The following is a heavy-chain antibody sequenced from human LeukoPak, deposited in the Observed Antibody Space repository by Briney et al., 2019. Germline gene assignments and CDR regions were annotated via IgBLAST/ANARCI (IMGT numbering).Heavy chain of an antibody. CDR3: ARDLDP. J-gene: IGHJ5*02. V-gene: IGHV4-38-2*02. CDR1: GYSISSGYY. Sequence: SETLSLTCTVSGYSISSGYYWGWIRQPPGKGLEWIGYIYYSGSTYYNPSLKSRVTISVDTSKNQFSLKLSSVTAADTAVYYCARDLDPWGQGTLVTVSS. CDR2: IYYSGST.